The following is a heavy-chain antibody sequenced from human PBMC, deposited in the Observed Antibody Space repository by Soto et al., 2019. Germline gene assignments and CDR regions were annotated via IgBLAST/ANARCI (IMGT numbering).Heavy chain of an antibody. Sequence: PSETLSLTCTVSGGSISSYYWSWIRQPPGKGLEWIGYIYYSGSTNYNPSLKSRVTISVDTSKNQFSLKLSSVTAADTAVYYCAREDYGDYYYMDVWGKGTTVTVSS. CDR3: AREDYGDYYYMDV. V-gene: IGHV4-59*01. CDR1: GGSISSYY. J-gene: IGHJ6*03. CDR2: IYYSGST. D-gene: IGHD4-17*01.